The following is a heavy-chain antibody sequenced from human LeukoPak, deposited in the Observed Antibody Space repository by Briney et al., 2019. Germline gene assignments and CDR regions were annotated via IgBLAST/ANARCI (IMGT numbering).Heavy chain of an antibody. V-gene: IGHV3-48*01. CDR3: ARGGTTAMVWYYYYGMDV. Sequence: GGSLRLSCAASGFTFSSYSMNWVRQAPGKGLEWVSYISSSSSTIYYAGSVKGRFTISRDNAKNSLYLQMNSLRAEDTAVYYCARGGTTAMVWYYYYGMDVWGQGTTATVSS. CDR1: GFTFSSYS. J-gene: IGHJ6*02. D-gene: IGHD5-18*01. CDR2: ISSSSSTI.